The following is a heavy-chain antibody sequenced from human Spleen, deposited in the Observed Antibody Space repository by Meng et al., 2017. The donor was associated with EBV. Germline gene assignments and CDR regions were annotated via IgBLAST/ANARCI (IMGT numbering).Heavy chain of an antibody. CDR2: IYFSGST. Sequence: QVQLQQSGPGLVKPSQTLSLTCAVSGDSISGGGNYWSWIRQPPGKGLEWLGYIYFSGSTYYNPSLRSRITISLDTSDNHFSLKLTSVTAADTAVYYCAGRDHAPLYWGQGALVTVSS. CDR3: AGRDHAPLY. V-gene: IGHV4-30-4*01. D-gene: IGHD1-14*01. J-gene: IGHJ4*02. CDR1: GDSISGGGNY.